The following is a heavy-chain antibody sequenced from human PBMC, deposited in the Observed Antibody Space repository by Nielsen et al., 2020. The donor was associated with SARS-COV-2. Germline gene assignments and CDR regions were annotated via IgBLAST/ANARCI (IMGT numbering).Heavy chain of an antibody. CDR3: ARESSGYDHYTYGMDV. CDR1: GCSISSGGYY. D-gene: IGHD5-12*01. Sequence: SETLSLTCTVSGCSISSGGYYWSWIRHHTGMGLVWTGYIDFSGRTCYNPSLKSRVTISVDTSKNQFSLSLRSVTAAATAVYYCARESSGYDHYTYGMDVWGQGTTVTVSS. CDR2: IDFSGRT. J-gene: IGHJ6*02. V-gene: IGHV4-31*03.